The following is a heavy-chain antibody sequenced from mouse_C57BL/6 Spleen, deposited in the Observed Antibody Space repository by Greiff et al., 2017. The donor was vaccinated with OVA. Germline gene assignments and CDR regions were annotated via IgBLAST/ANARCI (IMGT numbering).Heavy chain of an antibody. D-gene: IGHD2-1*01. Sequence: DVHLVESGGGLVKPGGSLKLSCAASGFTFSSYAMSWVRQTPEKRLEWVATISDGGSYTYYPDNVKGRFTISRDNAKNNLYLQMSHLKSEDTAMYYCAREGYGNYLYAMDYWGQGTSVTVSS. CDR3: AREGYGNYLYAMDY. V-gene: IGHV5-4*01. J-gene: IGHJ4*01. CDR1: GFTFSSYA. CDR2: ISDGGSYT.